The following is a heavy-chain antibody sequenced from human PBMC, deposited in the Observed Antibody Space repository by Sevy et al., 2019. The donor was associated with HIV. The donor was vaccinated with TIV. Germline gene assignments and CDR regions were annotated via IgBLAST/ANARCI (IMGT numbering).Heavy chain of an antibody. Sequence: GGSLRLTCAASGFAFRNYYAMHWVRQAPGKGLEWLALISYDGSDKYYADSVTGRTTISRANFNNTLYLQTNSLTTEDTAVYYWARPRANYGDHYFFSAIDVWGQGTTVTVSS. D-gene: IGHD4-17*01. V-gene: IGHV3-30-3*01. J-gene: IGHJ6*02. CDR2: ISYDGSDK. CDR1: GFAFRNYYA. CDR3: ARPRANYGDHYFFSAIDV.